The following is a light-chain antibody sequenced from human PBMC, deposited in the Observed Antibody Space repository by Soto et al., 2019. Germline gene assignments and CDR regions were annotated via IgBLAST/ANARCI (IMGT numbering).Light chain of an antibody. CDR1: QSVTAGY. J-gene: IGKJ2*01. Sequence: EIVLTQSPGTLSLSPGEIDTRSCRASQSVTAGYLAWYQQKPGQAPRLLLYDASSRATGIPDRFSGSGSGTDFTLTISRLEPEDFAVYYCQQYGTSLLYPFGQGTKLEIK. CDR2: DAS. V-gene: IGKV3-20*01. CDR3: QQYGTSLLYP.